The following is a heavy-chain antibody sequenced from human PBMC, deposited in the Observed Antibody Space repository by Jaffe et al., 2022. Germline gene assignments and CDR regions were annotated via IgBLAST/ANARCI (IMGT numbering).Heavy chain of an antibody. CDR3: ARVALGIWDY. V-gene: IGHV4-34*01. CDR1: GGSFSGYY. Sequence: QVQLQQWGAGLLKPSETLSLTCAVYGGSFSGYYWSWIRQPPGKGLEWIGEINHSGSTNYNPSLKSRVTISVDTSKNQFSLKLSSVTAADTAVYYCARVALGIWDYWGQGTLVTVSS. CDR2: INHSGST. J-gene: IGHJ4*02. D-gene: IGHD7-27*01.